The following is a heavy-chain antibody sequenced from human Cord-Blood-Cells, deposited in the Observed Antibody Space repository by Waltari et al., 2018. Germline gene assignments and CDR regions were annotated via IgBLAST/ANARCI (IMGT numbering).Heavy chain of an antibody. D-gene: IGHD3-22*01. CDR3: ARDRNDSSGYDYDAFDI. V-gene: IGHV1-69*01. CDR2: SFPIFGTA. CDR1: GGTFSSYA. Sequence: QVQLVQSGAEVKKPGSSVKVSCKASGGTFSSYAISWVRQAPGQGLEWMGGSFPIFGTANYAQKFQGRVTIAAGESTSTADMELSSLRSEDTAVYYCARDRNDSSGYDYDAFDIWGQGTMVTVSS. J-gene: IGHJ3*02.